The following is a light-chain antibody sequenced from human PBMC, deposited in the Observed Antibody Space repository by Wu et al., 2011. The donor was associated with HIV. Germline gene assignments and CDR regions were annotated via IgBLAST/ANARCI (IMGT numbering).Light chain of an antibody. CDR3: QQYNNWPPLT. CDR1: QRIGSN. Sequence: EIVMTQSPVTLSVSPGERATLTCKASQRIGSNVAWYQQKPGQAPRLLIYGASIRVTGVPARFRGSGSGTDFSLTISSMQSEDFAVYHCQQYNNWPPLTFGGGTKVEIK. V-gene: IGKV3-15*01. CDR2: GAS. J-gene: IGKJ4*01.